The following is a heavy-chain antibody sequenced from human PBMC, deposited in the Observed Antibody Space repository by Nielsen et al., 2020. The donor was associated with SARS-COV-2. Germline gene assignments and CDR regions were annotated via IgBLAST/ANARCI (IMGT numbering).Heavy chain of an antibody. Sequence: GESLKISCAASGFTFSGSALHWVRQASGKGLEWVGRIRSKANSYATAYVASVKGRFTISRDDSKNTAYLQMNSLKTEDTAVYYCTRQSASYGRFDPWGQGTLVTVSS. CDR2: IRSKANSYAT. D-gene: IGHD1-26*01. J-gene: IGHJ5*02. CDR1: GFTFSGSA. CDR3: TRQSASYGRFDP. V-gene: IGHV3-73*01.